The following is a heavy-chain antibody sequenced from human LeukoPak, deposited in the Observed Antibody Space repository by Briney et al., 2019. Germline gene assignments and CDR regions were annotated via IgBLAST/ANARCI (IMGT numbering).Heavy chain of an antibody. V-gene: IGHV3-30*02. D-gene: IGHD2-21*01. Sequence: GGSLRLSCSASGFTFNTYGMHWVRQAPGKGLEWVAFIRYDGSDKYYADSVKGRFTISRDNSKNTVYLQMNSLRVEDTAVYYCARGGPIVVVNRYYMDVWGKGTTVTVSS. CDR3: ARGGPIVVVNRYYMDV. CDR2: IRYDGSDK. J-gene: IGHJ6*03. CDR1: GFTFNTYG.